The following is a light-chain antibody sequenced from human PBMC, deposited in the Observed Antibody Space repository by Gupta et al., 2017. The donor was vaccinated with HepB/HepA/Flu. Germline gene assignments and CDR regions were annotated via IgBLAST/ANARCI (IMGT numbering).Light chain of an antibody. CDR1: SSDVGAYNY. Sequence: QSALTQPASASGSPGQSIPLSCTCTSSDVGAYNYVSWYQQHPDKAPKLIIFDASNRPSGVSNRFSGSKSGNTASLTISGLQAEDEADYYCSSQTITYTVVFGGGTKLTVL. CDR2: DAS. J-gene: IGLJ2*01. V-gene: IGLV2-14*03. CDR3: SSQTITYTVV.